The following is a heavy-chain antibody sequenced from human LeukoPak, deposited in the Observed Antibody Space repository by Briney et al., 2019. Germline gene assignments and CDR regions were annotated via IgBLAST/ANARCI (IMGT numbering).Heavy chain of an antibody. V-gene: IGHV3-33*01. D-gene: IGHD5-24*01. CDR2: IWYDGSHR. Sequence: GRSLRLSCVASGFTFSSHGMHWVRQAPGKGLEWVAVIWYDGSHRYYPDSVKGRFTISRDNSKNTLFLQMDSLRVDDTAVYYCVRDNAAADGALDYWGQGTLVTVSS. CDR1: GFTFSSHG. CDR3: VRDNAAADGALDY. J-gene: IGHJ4*02.